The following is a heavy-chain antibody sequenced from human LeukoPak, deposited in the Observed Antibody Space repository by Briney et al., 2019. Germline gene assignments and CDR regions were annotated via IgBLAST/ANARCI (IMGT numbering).Heavy chain of an antibody. D-gene: IGHD2-2*01. CDR2: INSDGSST. V-gene: IGHV3-74*01. CDR3: ARGRGYCSSTSCFNWFDP. J-gene: IGHJ5*02. Sequence: GGSLRLSCAASGFTFSSYWMHWVRQAPGKGLVWVSRINSDGSSTSYADSVKGRFTISRDNAKNTLYLQMISLRAEDTAVYYCARGRGYCSSTSCFNWFDPWGQGTLVTVSS. CDR1: GFTFSSYW.